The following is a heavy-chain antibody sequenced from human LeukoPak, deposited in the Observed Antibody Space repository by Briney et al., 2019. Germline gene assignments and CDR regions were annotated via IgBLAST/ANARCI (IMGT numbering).Heavy chain of an antibody. Sequence: ASVNVSCKGSGYTFTGYYMHWVRQAPGQGLEWMGWINPNSGGTNYAQKFQGRVTMTRDTSISRAYMELSRLRSDDTAVYYCTNWNNEADAFDIWGQGTMVTVSS. V-gene: IGHV1-2*02. D-gene: IGHD1/OR15-1a*01. CDR2: INPNSGGT. J-gene: IGHJ3*02. CDR1: GYTFTGYY. CDR3: TNWNNEADAFDI.